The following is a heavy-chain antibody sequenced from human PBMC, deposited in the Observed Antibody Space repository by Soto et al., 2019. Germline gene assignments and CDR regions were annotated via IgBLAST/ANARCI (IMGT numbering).Heavy chain of an antibody. CDR3: TTGRFLEWLPRGYGMDV. CDR1: GFTFSNAL. J-gene: IGHJ6*02. Sequence: RGTLRLSCAASGFTFSNALSIWVRQAPGKGLDWVSRIRRKTDGGTTDYAAPVKVRFTISRDDSKYTLYLQMNSLKTEDTAVYYCTTGRFLEWLPRGYGMDVWGQGTTVTVSS. D-gene: IGHD3-3*01. CDR2: IRRKTDGGTT. V-gene: IGHV3-15*01.